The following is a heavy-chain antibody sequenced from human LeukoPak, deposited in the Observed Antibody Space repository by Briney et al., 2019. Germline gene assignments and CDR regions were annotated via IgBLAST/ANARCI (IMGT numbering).Heavy chain of an antibody. CDR1: GYIFTNHA. Sequence: ASVKVSCKASGYIFTNHAMHWVRQAPGQGLEWMGWINAANGDTKYSQKFQGRVTITRDTSANIVYVELSSLISEDMAVYYCAKDRGGTGDFDYWGQGTLVTVSS. J-gene: IGHJ4*02. CDR2: INAANGDT. V-gene: IGHV1-3*01. D-gene: IGHD3-10*01. CDR3: AKDRGGTGDFDY.